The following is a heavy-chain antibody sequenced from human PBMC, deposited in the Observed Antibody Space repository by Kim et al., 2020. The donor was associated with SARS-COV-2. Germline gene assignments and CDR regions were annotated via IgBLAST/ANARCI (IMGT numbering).Heavy chain of an antibody. CDR1: GGSFSGYY. CDR3: ARGRCGYSGYRNRRYYYGMDV. CDR2: INHSGST. Sequence: SETLSLTCAVYGGSFSGYYWSWIRQPPAKGLEWIGEINHSGSTNYNPSLKSRVTISVDTSKNQFSLKLSSVTAADTAVYYCARGRCGYSGYRNRRYYYGMDVWGQGTTVTVSS. D-gene: IGHD5-12*01. J-gene: IGHJ6*02. V-gene: IGHV4-34*01.